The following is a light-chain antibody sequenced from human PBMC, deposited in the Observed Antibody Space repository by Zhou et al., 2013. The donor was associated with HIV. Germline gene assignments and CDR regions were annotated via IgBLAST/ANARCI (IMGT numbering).Light chain of an antibody. Sequence: DIQMTQSPSTLSASVGDRVTITCRASQSISSRLAWYQQKPGGAPKLLVYQTSTLESRVPSRFSGRGSGAEFHLSIVSLQPDDFATYYCQDYGDSSRTFGRGTRVEMK. CDR1: QSISSR. CDR3: QDYGDSSRT. CDR2: QTS. V-gene: IGKV1-5*03. J-gene: IGKJ4*02.